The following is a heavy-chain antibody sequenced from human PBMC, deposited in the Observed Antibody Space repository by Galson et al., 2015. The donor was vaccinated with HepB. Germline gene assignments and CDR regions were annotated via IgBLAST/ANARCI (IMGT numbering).Heavy chain of an antibody. D-gene: IGHD2-21*01. Sequence: PALVKPTQTLTLTCTFSGFSLSSSGVGVGWIRQPPGKALEWLAIIFWNEAKHYNPSLENRLTITQDTSKNQVVLTVTNIDPVDTATYHSAHRPFPTPTYDFDTWGQRPLITLSA. CDR3: AHRPFPTPTYDFDT. V-gene: IGHV2-5*01. CDR2: IFWNEAK. CDR1: GFSLSSSGVG. J-gene: IGHJ4*02.